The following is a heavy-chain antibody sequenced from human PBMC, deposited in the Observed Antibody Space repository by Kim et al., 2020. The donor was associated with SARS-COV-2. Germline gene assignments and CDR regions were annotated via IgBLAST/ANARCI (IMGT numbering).Heavy chain of an antibody. J-gene: IGHJ4*02. D-gene: IGHD3-9*01. Sequence: GGSLRLSCAASGFTFSSYAMSWVRQAPGKGLEWVSAISGSGGSTYYADSVKGRFTISRDNSKNTLYLQMNSLRAEDTAVYYCAKALNPLRYFDWLSRWGQGTLVTVSS. CDR2: ISGSGGST. V-gene: IGHV3-23*01. CDR1: GFTFSSYA. CDR3: AKALNPLRYFDWLSR.